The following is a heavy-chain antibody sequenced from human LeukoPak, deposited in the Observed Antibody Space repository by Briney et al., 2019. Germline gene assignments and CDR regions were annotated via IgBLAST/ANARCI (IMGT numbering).Heavy chain of an antibody. CDR2: ISSSGSTI. CDR3: ARVSSSSVGGGFYYYYYYMDV. CDR1: GFTFSDYY. J-gene: IGHJ6*03. D-gene: IGHD6-6*01. Sequence: GGSLRLSCAASGFTFSDYYMSWIRQAPGKGLEWVSYISSSGSTIYYADSVKGRFTISRDNAKNSLYLQMNSLRAEDTAVYYCARVSSSSVGGGFYYYYYYMDVWGKGTTVTVSS. V-gene: IGHV3-11*01.